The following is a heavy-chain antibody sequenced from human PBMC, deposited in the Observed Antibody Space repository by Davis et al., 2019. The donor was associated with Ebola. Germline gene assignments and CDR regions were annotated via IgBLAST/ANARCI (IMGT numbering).Heavy chain of an antibody. J-gene: IGHJ4*02. V-gene: IGHV3-9*01. CDR3: AREACSSISCYTYYFDY. CDR1: GFTFDDYA. Sequence: PGGSLRLSCAASGFTFDDYAMHWVRQAPGKGPEWVSGISWNSISIAYADSVKGRFTISRDNAKNSLYLQMNSLRAEDTAVYYCAREACSSISCYTYYFDYWGQGTLVTVSS. CDR2: ISWNSISI. D-gene: IGHD2-2*02.